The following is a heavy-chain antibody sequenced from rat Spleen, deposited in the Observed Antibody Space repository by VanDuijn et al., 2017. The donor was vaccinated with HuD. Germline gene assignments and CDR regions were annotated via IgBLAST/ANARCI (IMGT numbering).Heavy chain of an antibody. CDR3: TRGWLSPYNWFAY. J-gene: IGHJ3*01. CDR1: GFTFSSFA. Sequence: EVQLVESGGCLVQPGRSLKLSCAASGFTFSSFAMAWVRQAPTKGLEWVATISTSGGSTYYRDSVKGRFTISRDNAKSTLYLQMNSLRSEDTATYYCTRGWLSPYNWFAYWGQGTLVTVPS. V-gene: IGHV5-46*01. D-gene: IGHD1-12*03. CDR2: ISTSGGST.